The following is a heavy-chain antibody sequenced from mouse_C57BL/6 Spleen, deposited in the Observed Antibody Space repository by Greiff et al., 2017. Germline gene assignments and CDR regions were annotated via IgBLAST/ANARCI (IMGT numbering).Heavy chain of an antibody. V-gene: IGHV1-63*01. CDR2: IYPGGGYT. J-gene: IGHJ2*01. Sequence: QVHVKQSGAELVRPGTSVKMSCKASGYTFTNYWIGWAKQRPGHGLEWIGDIYPGGGYTNYNEKFKGKATLTADKSSSTAYMQFSSLTSEDSAIYYCARKDDYDGVYYFDYWGQGTTLTVSS. CDR1: GYTFTNYW. CDR3: ARKDDYDGVYYFDY. D-gene: IGHD2-4*01.